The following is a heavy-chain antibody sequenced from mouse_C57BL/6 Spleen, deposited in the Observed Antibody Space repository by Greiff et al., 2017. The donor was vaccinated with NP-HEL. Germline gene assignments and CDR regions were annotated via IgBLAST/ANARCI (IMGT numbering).Heavy chain of an antibody. Sequence: QVQLQQSGPELVKPGASVKISCKASGYAFSSSWMNWVKQRPGKGLEWIGRIYPGDGDTNYNGKFKGKATLTADKSSSTAYMQLSSLTSEDSAVYFCARWGGSPYWYFDVWGTGTTVTVSS. CDR1: GYAFSSSW. J-gene: IGHJ1*03. CDR3: ARWGGSPYWYFDV. CDR2: IYPGDGDT. V-gene: IGHV1-82*01. D-gene: IGHD1-1*01.